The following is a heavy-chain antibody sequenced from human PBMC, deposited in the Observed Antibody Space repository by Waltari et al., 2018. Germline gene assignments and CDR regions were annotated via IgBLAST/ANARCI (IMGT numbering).Heavy chain of an antibody. CDR1: GFTFSTFW. CDR2: IKQDGSVK. CDR3: TRGGNSLWDY. J-gene: IGHJ4*02. D-gene: IGHD1-7*01. V-gene: IGHV3-7*01. Sequence: EVQLVESGGGLVQPGGSLRLSCAAYGFTFSTFWMHWVRQAPGKGLEWVDNIKQDGSVKYYVDSVKGRFTISRDNAKNSLYLQMNSLRAEDTAVYYCTRGGNSLWDYWGQGTLVTVSS.